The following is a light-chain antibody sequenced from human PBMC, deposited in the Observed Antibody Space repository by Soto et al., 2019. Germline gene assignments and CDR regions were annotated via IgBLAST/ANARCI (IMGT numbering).Light chain of an antibody. CDR2: EVS. J-gene: IGLJ1*01. CDR1: SSDVGSYNY. Sequence: QSALTQPASVSGSPGQSITISCTGTSSDVGSYNYVSWYQQHPGKAPKLMIYEVSDRPSGISSRFSGSKSGNTASLTISGLQTEDEADYYCSSYTRSSTRFGTGTKLTVL. V-gene: IGLV2-14*01. CDR3: SSYTRSSTR.